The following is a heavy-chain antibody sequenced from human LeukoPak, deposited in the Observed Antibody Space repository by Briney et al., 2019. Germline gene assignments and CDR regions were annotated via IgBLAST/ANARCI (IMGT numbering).Heavy chain of an antibody. D-gene: IGHD3-16*01. CDR1: GFTFDDYG. CDR3: ARFGYYYYMDV. Sequence: PGGSLRLSCAASGFTFDDYGMSWVRQAQGKGLEWVSSINWDGGSTGYADSVKGRFTISRDNAKNSLYLQMNSLRAEDTALYYVARFGYYYYMDVWGKGTTVTVSS. J-gene: IGHJ6*03. CDR2: INWDGGST. V-gene: IGHV3-20*04.